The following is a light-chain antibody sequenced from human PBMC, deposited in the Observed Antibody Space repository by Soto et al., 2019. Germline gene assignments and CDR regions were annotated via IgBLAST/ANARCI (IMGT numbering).Light chain of an antibody. V-gene: IGLV2-23*02. CDR2: EVI. CDR1: SSDVGRFNF. J-gene: IGLJ1*01. Sequence: QSVLTQPASVPGSPGQSITISCTGSSSDVGRFNFVSWYQQHPGKAPKLLIYEVIKRPSGVSSRFSASKSGNTASLTISGLQAEDEADYYCCSYAYSTTFVFGTGTKVTVL. CDR3: CSYAYSTTFV.